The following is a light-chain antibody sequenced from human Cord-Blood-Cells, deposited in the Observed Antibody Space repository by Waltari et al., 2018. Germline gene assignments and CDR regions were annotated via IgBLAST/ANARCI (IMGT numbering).Light chain of an antibody. Sequence: QSALTQPASVSGSPGQSITISCTGTSSDVGGYNYVSWYQQHPGKAPQPMIYDVSKRPSGVSNRFSGSKSGNTASLTISGLQAEDEADYYCSSYTSSSTVVFGGGTKLTVL. CDR2: DVS. CDR1: SSDVGGYNY. J-gene: IGLJ2*01. V-gene: IGLV2-14*01. CDR3: SSYTSSSTVV.